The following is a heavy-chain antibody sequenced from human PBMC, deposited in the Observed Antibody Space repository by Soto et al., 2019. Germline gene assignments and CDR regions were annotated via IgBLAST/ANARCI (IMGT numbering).Heavy chain of an antibody. CDR2: ISYDGSEK. Sequence: SLRLSCAASGFTFSSYGVHWVRQAPGKGLEWVAVISYDGSEKYYADSVKGRFTISRDNSRNTLFLQLNSLRAEDTAVYYCAKESLHYYYGLDVWGQGTTVTVSS. D-gene: IGHD4-4*01. V-gene: IGHV3-30*18. J-gene: IGHJ6*02. CDR3: AKESLHYYYGLDV. CDR1: GFTFSSYG.